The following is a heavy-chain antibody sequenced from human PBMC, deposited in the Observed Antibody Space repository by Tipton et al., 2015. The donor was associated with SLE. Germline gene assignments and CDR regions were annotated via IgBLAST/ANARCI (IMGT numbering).Heavy chain of an antibody. J-gene: IGHJ4*02. CDR1: GFTFNDYF. D-gene: IGHD2-8*02. CDR3: ARDLVIYTSV. Sequence: SLRLSCTASGFTFNDYFMSWIRQAPGKGLEWIAYINSLSNTIDYADSVRGRFTISRDNAKNSLSLQMNSLRAEDTAVYFCARDLVIYTSVWGQGTLVTVSS. CDR2: INSLSNTI. V-gene: IGHV3-11*04.